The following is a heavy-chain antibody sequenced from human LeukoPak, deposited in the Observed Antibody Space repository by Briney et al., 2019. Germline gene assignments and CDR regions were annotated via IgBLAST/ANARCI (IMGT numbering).Heavy chain of an antibody. Sequence: SETLSLTCTVSGGSMNTYYWSWIRQPPGKGLEWIGHIYGIGGTVYNSSLKSRVTISVDTSQNQFSLKLSSVTAADTAVYYCARGITMIAVVIHDWYFDLWGRGTLVTVSS. CDR1: GGSMNTYY. V-gene: IGHV4-59*01. CDR2: IYGIGGT. J-gene: IGHJ2*01. CDR3: ARGITMIAVVIHDWYFDL. D-gene: IGHD3-22*01.